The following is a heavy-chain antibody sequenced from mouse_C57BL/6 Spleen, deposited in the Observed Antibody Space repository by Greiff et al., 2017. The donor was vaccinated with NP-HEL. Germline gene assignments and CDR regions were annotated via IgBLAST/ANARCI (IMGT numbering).Heavy chain of an antibody. CDR1: GFNIKDYY. J-gene: IGHJ2*01. CDR2: IDPEDGET. V-gene: IGHV14-2*01. CDR3: ARAGTTVVAPGYFDY. Sequence: VQLQQSGAELVKPGASVKLSCTASGFNIKDYYMHWVKQRTEQGLEWIGRIDPEDGETKYAQKFQGKATITADTSSNTAYLQLSSLTSGDTAVYYCARAGTTVVAPGYFDYWGQGTTLTVSS. D-gene: IGHD1-1*01.